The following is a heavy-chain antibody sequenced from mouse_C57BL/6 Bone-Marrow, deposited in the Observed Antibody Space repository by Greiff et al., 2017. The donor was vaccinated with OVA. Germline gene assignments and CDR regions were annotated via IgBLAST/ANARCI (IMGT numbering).Heavy chain of an antibody. CDR3: SIYYYGSSRYYYAMDY. Sequence: QVQLQQPGAELVRPGTSVKLSCKASGYTFTSYWMHWVKQRPGQGLEWIGVIDPSDSYTNYNQKFKGKATLTVDTSSSTAYMQLSSLTSEDSAVYYCSIYYYGSSRYYYAMDYWGQGTSVTVSS. CDR1: GYTFTSYW. V-gene: IGHV1-59*01. D-gene: IGHD1-1*01. J-gene: IGHJ4*01. CDR2: IDPSDSYT.